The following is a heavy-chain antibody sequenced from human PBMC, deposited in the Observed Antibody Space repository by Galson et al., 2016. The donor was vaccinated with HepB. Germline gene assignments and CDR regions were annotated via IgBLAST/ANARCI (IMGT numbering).Heavy chain of an antibody. CDR2: IRSKTYGGTS. D-gene: IGHD3-22*01. CDR3: ARDDYYGDGGYNTGGY. CDR1: GFIFGDYA. J-gene: IGHJ4*02. Sequence: SLRLSCAASGFIFGDYAMSWVRQAPGRGLERVGFIRSKTYGGTSEYAASVKDRFSISRDDSTSIAYLQMNSLNSEDTAVYYCARDDYYGDGGYNTGGYWGQGTLVTVSS. V-gene: IGHV3-49*04.